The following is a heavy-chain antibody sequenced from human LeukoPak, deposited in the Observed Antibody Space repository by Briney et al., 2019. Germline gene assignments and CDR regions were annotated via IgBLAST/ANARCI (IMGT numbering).Heavy chain of an antibody. Sequence: PGGSLRLSCAASGFTFSSYSMNWVRQAPGKGLEWVSSISSSSSYIYYADSVKGRFTISRDNAKNSLYLQMNSLRAEDTAVYYCARANPAPDIVVVVAATWFDPWGQGTLVTVSS. CDR2: ISSSSSYI. V-gene: IGHV3-21*01. D-gene: IGHD2-15*01. CDR1: GFTFSSYS. CDR3: ARANPAPDIVVVVAATWFDP. J-gene: IGHJ5*02.